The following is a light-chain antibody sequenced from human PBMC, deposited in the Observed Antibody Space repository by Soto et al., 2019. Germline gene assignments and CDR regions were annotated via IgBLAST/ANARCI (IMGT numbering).Light chain of an antibody. CDR2: SNN. CDR1: SSNIGSNT. J-gene: IGLJ1*01. Sequence: QSVLTQPPSASGTPGQRVTGSCSGSSSNIGSNTVNWCQQLPGTAPKLLIYSNNQRPSGVPDRFSGSKSGTSASLAISGLQSEDEADYYCAAWDDSLNVYVFGTGTKVTVL. CDR3: AAWDDSLNVYV. V-gene: IGLV1-44*01.